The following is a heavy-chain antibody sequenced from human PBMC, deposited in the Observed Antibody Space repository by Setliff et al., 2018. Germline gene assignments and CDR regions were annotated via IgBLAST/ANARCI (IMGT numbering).Heavy chain of an antibody. CDR1: GFIFSDAW. D-gene: IGHD3-22*01. J-gene: IGHJ4*02. CDR2: IKSKTDGGTT. Sequence: GGSLRLSCAGSGFIFSDAWMTWVRQAPGKGLEWVGRIKSKTDGGTTDYAAPVKGRFTVSRDDSKDTLYLQMNSLKTEDTAVYYCTTAQGYYYDSSGAPRDYWGQGTLVTVSS. CDR3: TTAQGYYYDSSGAPRDY. V-gene: IGHV3-15*01.